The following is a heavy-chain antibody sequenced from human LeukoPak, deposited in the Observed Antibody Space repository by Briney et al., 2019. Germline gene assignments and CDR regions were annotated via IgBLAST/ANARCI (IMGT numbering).Heavy chain of an antibody. V-gene: IGHV4-30-2*01. J-gene: IGHJ4*02. CDR2: IYHSGST. CDR1: GGSISSGGYY. Sequence: NPSETLSLTCTVSGGSISSGGYYWSWIRQPPGKGLEWIGYIYHSGSTYYNPSLKSRVTISVDRSKNQFSLKLSSVTAADTAVYYCARDIYDFWSGEGSYFDYWGQGTLVTVSS. CDR3: ARDIYDFWSGEGSYFDY. D-gene: IGHD3-3*01.